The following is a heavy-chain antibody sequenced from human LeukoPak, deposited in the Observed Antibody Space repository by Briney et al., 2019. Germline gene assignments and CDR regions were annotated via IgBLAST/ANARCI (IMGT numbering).Heavy chain of an antibody. J-gene: IGHJ4*02. CDR3: ARDAGSRYFDN. CDR1: GFTVSSNY. V-gene: IGHV3-53*01. CDR2: IYSGGST. D-gene: IGHD3-10*01. Sequence: QPGGSLRISCAASGFTVSSNYMSWVRQAPGKGLEWVSVIYSGGSTYYIDSVRGRFTISRDNSKNALYLQMNSLRAEDTAVYYCARDAGSRYFDNWGQGALVTVSS.